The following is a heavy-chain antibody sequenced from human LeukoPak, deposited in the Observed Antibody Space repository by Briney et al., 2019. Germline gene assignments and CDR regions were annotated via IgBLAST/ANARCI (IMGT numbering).Heavy chain of an antibody. D-gene: IGHD6-13*01. Sequence: PSQTLSLTCTVSGGSISSGGYYWSWIRQHPGKGLEWIGYIYYSGSTYYNPSLKSRVTISVDTSKNQFSLKLSSVTAADTAVYYCARDIRGIAAVGTGDYWGQGTLVTVSS. CDR2: IYYSGST. J-gene: IGHJ4*02. V-gene: IGHV4-31*03. CDR1: GGSISSGGYY. CDR3: ARDIRGIAAVGTGDY.